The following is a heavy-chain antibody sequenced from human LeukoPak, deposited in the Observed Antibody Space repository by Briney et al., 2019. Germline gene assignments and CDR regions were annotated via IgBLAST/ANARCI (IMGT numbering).Heavy chain of an antibody. CDR3: AGGGVQLPPYYFDY. CDR1: GGSISFYD. CDR2: IYSRGST. D-gene: IGHD5-18*01. V-gene: IGHV4-59*01. J-gene: IGHJ4*02. Sequence: SETLSLTCTVSGGSISFYDWSWIRQPPGKRLEWIGHIYSRGSTNYNPSLKSRVTISVDTSKNQFSLKVRSVTAADTAVYYCAGGGVQLPPYYFDYWGQGTLVTVSS.